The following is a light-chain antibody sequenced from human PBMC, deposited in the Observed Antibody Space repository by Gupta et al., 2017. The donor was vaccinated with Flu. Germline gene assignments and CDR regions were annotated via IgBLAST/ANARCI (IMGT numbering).Light chain of an antibody. J-gene: IGKJ5*01. V-gene: IGKV3-11*01. CDR2: DAS. CDR3: HQRTNWPRTT. Sequence: ATLSLSPGERATLSCRASQSVSSYLAWYQQKPGQAPRLLIYDASNRATGIPARFSGSGYGTDFTLTITSLEPEDFAVYYCHQRTNWPRTTFGQGTRLEIK. CDR1: QSVSSY.